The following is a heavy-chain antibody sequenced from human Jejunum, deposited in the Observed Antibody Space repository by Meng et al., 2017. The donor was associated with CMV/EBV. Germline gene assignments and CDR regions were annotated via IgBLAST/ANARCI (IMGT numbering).Heavy chain of an antibody. V-gene: IGHV4-4*02. CDR2: IYHTGST. Sequence: SNWWSWVRQPPGEGLQWIGEIYHTGSTNDNPSLRSRVTMSVDQSKNQFSLKLYSVTAADTAVYYCARARGNQQGISYYYYGMDVWGQGTTVTVSS. D-gene: IGHD7-27*01. J-gene: IGHJ6*02. CDR3: ARARGNQQGISYYYYGMDV. CDR1: SNW.